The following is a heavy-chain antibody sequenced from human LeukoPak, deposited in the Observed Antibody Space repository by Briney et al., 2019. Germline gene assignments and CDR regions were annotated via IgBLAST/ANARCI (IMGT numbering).Heavy chain of an antibody. CDR3: ARGHYDSSDYEYFQH. CDR2: INPNSGGT. Sequence: ASVKVSCKASGYTFSGYYLHWVRQAPGQGLEWMGWINPNSGGTNSAQKFQGRVTMTRDTSIITAYMELSRLRSDDTAVYFCARGHYDSSDYEYFQHWGQGTLVTVSS. V-gene: IGHV1-2*02. D-gene: IGHD3-22*01. CDR1: GYTFSGYY. J-gene: IGHJ1*01.